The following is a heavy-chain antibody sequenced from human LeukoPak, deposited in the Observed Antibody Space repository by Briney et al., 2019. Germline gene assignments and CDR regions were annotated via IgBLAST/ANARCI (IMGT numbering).Heavy chain of an antibody. Sequence: SETLSLTCAVHGGSSSDYYWSWIRQPPGKGLEWIGEIFHRGNPNYNPSLKSRVTISVDTSENQFSLNLSSVAATDSAVYFCTGSSRSTRYYFDYWGQGILVTVSS. CDR3: TGSSRSTRYYFDY. J-gene: IGHJ4*02. V-gene: IGHV4-34*12. CDR2: IFHRGNP. D-gene: IGHD6-6*01. CDR1: GGSSSDYY.